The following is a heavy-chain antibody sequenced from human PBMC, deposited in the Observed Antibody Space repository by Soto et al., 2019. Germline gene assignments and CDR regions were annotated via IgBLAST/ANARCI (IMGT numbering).Heavy chain of an antibody. D-gene: IGHD6-6*01. Sequence: QVQLVESGGGVVQPGRSLRLSCAASGFTFSSYAMHWVRQAPGKGLEWVAVISYDGSNKYYADSVKGRFTISRDNSKNTXYPXMNSLRAEDTAVYYCASWDSSSSLNRGGYYYGMDVWGQGTTVTVSS. V-gene: IGHV3-30-3*01. CDR2: ISYDGSNK. J-gene: IGHJ6*02. CDR3: ASWDSSSSLNRGGYYYGMDV. CDR1: GFTFSSYA.